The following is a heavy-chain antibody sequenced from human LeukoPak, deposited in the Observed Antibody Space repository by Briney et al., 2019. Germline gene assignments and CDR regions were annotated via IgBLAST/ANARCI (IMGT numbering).Heavy chain of an antibody. CDR1: GGSFSAYY. CDR3: ASSPNFYYYYMDV. V-gene: IGHV4-59*10. Sequence: SETLSLTCAVYGGSFSAYYWGWIRQPAGKGLEWIGRIYSNGITNYNPSLKSRVTISVDTSKKEFSLKLSSVTAADTAVYYCASSPNFYYYYMDVWGKGTTVTVSS. CDR2: IYSNGIT. J-gene: IGHJ6*03.